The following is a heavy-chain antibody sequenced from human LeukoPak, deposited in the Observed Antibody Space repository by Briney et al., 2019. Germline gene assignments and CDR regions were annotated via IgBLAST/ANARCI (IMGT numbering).Heavy chain of an antibody. J-gene: IGHJ4*02. CDR3: ASLQQLVVDY. V-gene: IGHV4-34*01. CDR1: GGSFSVYY. CDR2: INHSGST. D-gene: IGHD6-6*01. Sequence: SETLSLTCAVYGGSFSVYYWSCIRQPPGKGLEWIGEINHSGSTNYNPSLKSRVTISVDTSKNQFSLKLSSVTAADTAVYYCASLQQLVVDYWGQGTLVTVSS.